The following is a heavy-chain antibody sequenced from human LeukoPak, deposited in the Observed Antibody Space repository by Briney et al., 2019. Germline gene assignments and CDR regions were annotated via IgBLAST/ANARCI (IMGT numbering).Heavy chain of an antibody. CDR1: GFTVSSNS. D-gene: IGHD2-2*01. Sequence: GGSLRLSCTVSGFTVSSNSMSWVRQAPGKGLEWVSFIYSDNTHYSDSVKGRFTISRDNAKNSLYLQMNSLRAEDTAVYYCARGTSYSPNWFDPWGQGTLVTVSS. CDR2: IYSDNT. J-gene: IGHJ5*02. V-gene: IGHV3-53*01. CDR3: ARGTSYSPNWFDP.